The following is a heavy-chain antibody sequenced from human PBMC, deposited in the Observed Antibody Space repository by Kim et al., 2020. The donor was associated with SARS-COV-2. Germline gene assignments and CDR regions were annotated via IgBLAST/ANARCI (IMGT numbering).Heavy chain of an antibody. D-gene: IGHD5-12*01. J-gene: IGHJ4*02. CDR3: ASGSGDASGYYSVPKDY. V-gene: IGHV3-30*01. Sequence: VKGRFTISRDNSKNTLFLQMNSLRPEDTAVYYCASGSGDASGYYSVPKDYWGQGTLVTVSS.